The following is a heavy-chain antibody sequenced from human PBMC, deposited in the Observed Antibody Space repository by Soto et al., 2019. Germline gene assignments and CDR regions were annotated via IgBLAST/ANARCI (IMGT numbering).Heavy chain of an antibody. CDR3: ERGDNGDYYNWFDP. CDR1: GYTFTDYF. Sequence: ASVKVSCKASGYTFTDYFMHWVRQAPGQGLEWIGIINPRSGDTGYAQKFQGRVIMTTDTSKSTVHMELSGLRSEFTSVYYCERGDNGDYYNWFDPWGQGTLVTVSS. D-gene: IGHD4-17*01. CDR2: INPRSGDT. V-gene: IGHV1-46*01. J-gene: IGHJ5*02.